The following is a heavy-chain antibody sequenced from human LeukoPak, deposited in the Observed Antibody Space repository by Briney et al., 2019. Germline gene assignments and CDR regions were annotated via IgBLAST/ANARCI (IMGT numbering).Heavy chain of an antibody. CDR3: ARGNYDFWSGPPYYFDH. V-gene: IGHV4-34*01. Sequence: SETLSLTCAVYGGSFSGYYWSWIRQPPGKGLEWIGEINHSGSTNYNPSLKSRVTISVDTSKNQFSLKLSSVTAADTAVYYCARGNYDFWSGPPYYFDHWGQGTLVTVSS. CDR2: INHSGST. CDR1: GGSFSGYY. D-gene: IGHD3-3*01. J-gene: IGHJ4*02.